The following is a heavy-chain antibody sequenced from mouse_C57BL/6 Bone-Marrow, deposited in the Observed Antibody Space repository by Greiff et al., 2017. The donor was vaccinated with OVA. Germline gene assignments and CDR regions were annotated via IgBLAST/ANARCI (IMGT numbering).Heavy chain of an antibody. J-gene: IGHJ4*01. D-gene: IGHD2-3*01. CDR2: INPSSGYT. CDR3: ARSTIYDGYYERVDYAMDY. Sequence: QVQLKQSGAELAKPGASVKLSCKASGYTFTSYWMHWVKQRPGQGLEWIGYINPSSGYTKYNQKFKDKATLTADKSSSTAYMQLSSLTYEDSAVYYCARSTIYDGYYERVDYAMDYWGQGTSVTVSS. V-gene: IGHV1-7*01. CDR1: GYTFTSYW.